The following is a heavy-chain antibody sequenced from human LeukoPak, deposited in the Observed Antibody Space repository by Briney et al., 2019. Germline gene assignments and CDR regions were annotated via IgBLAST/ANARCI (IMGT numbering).Heavy chain of an antibody. CDR1: GFTFSSCA. Sequence: GGSLRLSCAASGFTFSSCAMSWVRQAPGKGLDWVSAISGSGDSTYYADSVKGRFTISRDNAKNTLYLQMNSLRAEDTTVYYCARANVLRYFDWGQGTLVTVSS. D-gene: IGHD3-9*01. CDR2: ISGSGDST. CDR3: ARANVLRYFD. J-gene: IGHJ4*02. V-gene: IGHV3-23*01.